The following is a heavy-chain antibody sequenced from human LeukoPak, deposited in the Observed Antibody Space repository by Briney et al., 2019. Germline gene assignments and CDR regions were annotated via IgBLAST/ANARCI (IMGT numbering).Heavy chain of an antibody. V-gene: IGHV3-33*06. Sequence: GGSLRLSCAASGFTFNSYGIHWVRQAPGKGLEWVAVIWHDRSNKYYADSVKGRFTISRDNSKNTLYLQMNSLRAEDTAVYYCAKAAGYSSGWPFEYWGQGTLVTVSS. CDR1: GFTFNSYG. J-gene: IGHJ4*02. CDR2: IWHDRSNK. D-gene: IGHD6-19*01. CDR3: AKAAGYSSGWPFEY.